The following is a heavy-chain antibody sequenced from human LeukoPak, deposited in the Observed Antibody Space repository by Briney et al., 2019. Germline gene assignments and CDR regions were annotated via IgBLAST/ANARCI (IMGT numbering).Heavy chain of an antibody. Sequence: GTSVKVSCKASGFTFTSSAMQWVRQARGQRLEWIGWSVVGSGNTNYAQKFQERVTITRDMSTSTAYMELSSLRSEDTAVYYCAAGLNYYDSSGYYYYYYYYMDVWGKGTTVTVSS. CDR1: GFTFTSSA. J-gene: IGHJ6*03. V-gene: IGHV1-58*02. D-gene: IGHD3-22*01. CDR2: SVVGSGNT. CDR3: AAGLNYYDSSGYYYYYYYYMDV.